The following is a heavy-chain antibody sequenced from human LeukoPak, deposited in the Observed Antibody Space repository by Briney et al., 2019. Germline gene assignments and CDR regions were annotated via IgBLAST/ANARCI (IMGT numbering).Heavy chain of an antibody. J-gene: IGHJ4*02. Sequence: PSETLSLTCTVSGGSISSTSYYWGWIRQPPGKGLEWIGSVYFSGSTYYNPSLKSRVTISVDTSKNQCSLKLSSVTAADTAVYYCARDLVANLDYWGQGTLVTVSS. CDR2: VYFSGST. V-gene: IGHV4-39*07. CDR3: ARDLVANLDY. D-gene: IGHD5-12*01. CDR1: GGSISSTSYY.